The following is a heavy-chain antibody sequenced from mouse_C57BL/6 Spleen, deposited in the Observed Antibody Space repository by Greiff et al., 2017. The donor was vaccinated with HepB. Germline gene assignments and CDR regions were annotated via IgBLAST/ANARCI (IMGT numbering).Heavy chain of an antibody. CDR2: INPSNGGT. J-gene: IGHJ3*01. CDR3: AREPLYDYDGAWFAY. CDR1: GYTFTSYW. D-gene: IGHD2-4*01. Sequence: VKLQQPGTELVKPGASVKLSCKASGYTFTSYWMHWVKQRPGQGLEWIGNINPSNGGTNYNEKFKSKATLTVDKSSSKAYMQLSSLTSEDSAVYYCAREPLYDYDGAWFAYWGQGTLVTVSA. V-gene: IGHV1-53*01.